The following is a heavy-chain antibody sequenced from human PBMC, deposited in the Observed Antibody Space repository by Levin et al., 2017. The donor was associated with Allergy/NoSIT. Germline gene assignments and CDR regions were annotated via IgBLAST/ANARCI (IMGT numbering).Heavy chain of an antibody. CDR1: GYTFTDYY. J-gene: IGHJ4*02. CDR2: INPDTGGT. D-gene: IGHD1-26*01. Sequence: ASVKVSCKASGYTFTDYYIHWVRQAPGQGLEWMAWINPDTGGTLYAQRFWGRVTVTRDTSISTVYLELSSLTSDDAAVYYCARLVGSTLDFDSWGQGTLVTVSS. V-gene: IGHV1-2*02. CDR3: ARLVGSTLDFDS.